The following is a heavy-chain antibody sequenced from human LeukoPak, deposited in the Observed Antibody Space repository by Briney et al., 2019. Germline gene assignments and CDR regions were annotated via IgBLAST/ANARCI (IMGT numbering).Heavy chain of an antibody. J-gene: IGHJ4*02. CDR2: IYYSGST. V-gene: IGHV4-39*07. CDR3: ASKDGIAVAGTISY. CDR1: GASVSSSTYS. D-gene: IGHD6-19*01. Sequence: PSETLSLTCTVSGASVSSSTYSWGWIRQPPGKGLEWIASIYYSGSTYYNPSLKSRVTISVDKSKNQFFLKLSSVTAADTAVYYCASKDGIAVAGTISYWGQGTLVTVSS.